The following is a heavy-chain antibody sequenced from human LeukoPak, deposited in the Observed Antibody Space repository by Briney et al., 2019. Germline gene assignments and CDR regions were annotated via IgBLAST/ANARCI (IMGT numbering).Heavy chain of an antibody. CDR2: ISSNGGST. D-gene: IGHD5-12*01. Sequence: GGSLRLSCAASGFTFSSYAMHWVRQAPGKGLDIVSAISSNGGSTYYADSVKGRFTISRDNSKNTLYLQMGSLRAEDMAVYYCARSSSGYGGFIDYWGQGTLVTVSS. CDR1: GFTFSSYA. V-gene: IGHV3-64*02. CDR3: ARSSSGYGGFIDY. J-gene: IGHJ4*02.